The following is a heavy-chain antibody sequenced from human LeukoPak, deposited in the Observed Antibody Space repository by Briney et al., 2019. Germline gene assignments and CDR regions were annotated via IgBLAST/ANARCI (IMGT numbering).Heavy chain of an antibody. V-gene: IGHV4-61*02. CDR3: ARGVYVDYFDY. D-gene: IGHD2-8*01. J-gene: IGHJ4*02. CDR1: GDSMTSGPYY. Sequence: SETLSLTCTVSGDSMTSGPYYWSWIRQPAGKGLEWIGRIYNRGSTNYNPSLKSRVTISVDTSKNQFSLKLSSVTAADTAVYYCARGVYVDYFDYWGQGTLVTVSS. CDR2: IYNRGST.